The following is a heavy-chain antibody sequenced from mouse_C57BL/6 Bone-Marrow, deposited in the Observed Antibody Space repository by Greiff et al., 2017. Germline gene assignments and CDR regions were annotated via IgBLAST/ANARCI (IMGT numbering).Heavy chain of an antibody. CDR3: VRHEGLRRFAY. D-gene: IGHD2-4*01. V-gene: IGHV10-1*01. CDR1: GFSFNTYA. CDR2: IRSKSNNYAT. J-gene: IGHJ3*01. Sequence: EVQGVESGGGLVQPKGSLKLSCAASGFSFNTYAMNWVRQAPGKGLEWVARIRSKSNNYATYYADSVKDRFTISRDDSESMLYLQMNNLKTEDTAMYYCVRHEGLRRFAYWGQGTLVTVSA.